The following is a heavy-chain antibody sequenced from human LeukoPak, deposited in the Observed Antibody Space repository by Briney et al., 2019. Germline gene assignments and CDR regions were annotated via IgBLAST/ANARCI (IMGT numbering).Heavy chain of an antibody. V-gene: IGHV3-33*03. Sequence: GGSLRLSCAASGFSFSNYGMHWVRQAPGKGLEWVAVVWYDGSKKYYADSVKGRFTISRDNSKNTLFLQMNSLTAADTAIYYCAKGSAVWGRYNWFDPWGQGTLVTVSS. CDR1: GFSFSNYG. CDR2: VWYDGSKK. J-gene: IGHJ5*02. CDR3: AKGSAVWGRYNWFDP. D-gene: IGHD3-16*01.